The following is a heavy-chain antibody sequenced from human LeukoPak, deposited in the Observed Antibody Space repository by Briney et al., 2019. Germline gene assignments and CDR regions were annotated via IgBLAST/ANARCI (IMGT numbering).Heavy chain of an antibody. CDR3: ARHGRHSVYDY. Sequence: SDTLSVTCTVSGGSITSSGYYGGWVRQPPGKGLEWIGSLDSSGSAHYNPSLKSRVSISEDTSKSEFSLKLSSVTAADTAVYYCARHGRHSVYDYWGQGTLVTVSS. D-gene: IGHD5/OR15-5a*01. CDR1: GGSITSSGYY. J-gene: IGHJ4*02. V-gene: IGHV4-39*01. CDR2: LDSSGSA.